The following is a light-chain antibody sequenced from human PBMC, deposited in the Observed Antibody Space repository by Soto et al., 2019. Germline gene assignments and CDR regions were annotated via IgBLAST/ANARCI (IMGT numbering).Light chain of an antibody. CDR3: HQTYSNPRT. J-gene: IGKJ1*01. CDR1: HDISTY. CDR2: GAS. Sequence: DIQMTQSPSSLSASVGDRVTITCRASHDISTYLNWYQQKPGKAPNLLIYGASSLQSGVPSRFSGSGSGSDFTLTINPLQPEDFATYYCHQTYSNPRTFGQGTKVEIK. V-gene: IGKV1-39*01.